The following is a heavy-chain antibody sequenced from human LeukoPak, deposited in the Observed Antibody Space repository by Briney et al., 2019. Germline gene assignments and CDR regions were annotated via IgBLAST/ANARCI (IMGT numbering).Heavy chain of an antibody. D-gene: IGHD2-2*01. CDR3: ARGDCSSTSCYSPPDY. V-gene: IGHV4-4*07. Sequence: SETLSLTCTVSGGSISSYYWSWIRQPAGKGLEWIGRIYTSGSTNYNPSLKSRVTMSVDTSKYQFSLKLSSVTAADTAVCYCARGDCSSTSCYSPPDYWGQGTLVTVSS. J-gene: IGHJ4*02. CDR2: IYTSGST. CDR1: GGSISSYY.